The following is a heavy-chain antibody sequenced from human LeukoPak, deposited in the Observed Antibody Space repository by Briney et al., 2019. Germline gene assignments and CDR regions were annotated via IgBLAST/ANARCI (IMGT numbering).Heavy chain of an antibody. CDR2: IKQDGSEK. CDR1: GFTFSSRDW. D-gene: IGHD3-10*02. V-gene: IGHV3-7*01. J-gene: IGHJ6*04. CDR3: AELGITMIGGV. Sequence: PGGSLRLSCVASGFTFSSRDWMTWVRQAPGKGLEWVANIKQDGSEKNYVDSVKGRFTISRDNAKKSLYLQMNSLRAEDTAVYYCAELGITMIGGVWGKGTTVTISS.